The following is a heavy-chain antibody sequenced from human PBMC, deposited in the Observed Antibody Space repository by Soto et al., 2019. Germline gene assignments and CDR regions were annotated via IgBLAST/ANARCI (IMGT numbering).Heavy chain of an antibody. J-gene: IGHJ4*02. V-gene: IGHV3-23*01. CDR1: GFTFSSYA. CDR3: AKVFYYYDSSGYYYFDY. CDR2: ISGSGSTI. Sequence: GGSLIIACAASGFTFSSYAVSWVRQAPGKGPEWISSISGSGSTIYYADSVKGRFTISRDNSKNTLYLQMSSLRAEDTAVYYCAKVFYYYDSSGYYYFDYWGQGTLVTVSS. D-gene: IGHD3-22*01.